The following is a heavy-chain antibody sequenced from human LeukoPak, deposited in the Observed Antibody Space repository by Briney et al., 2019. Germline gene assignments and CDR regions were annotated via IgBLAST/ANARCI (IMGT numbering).Heavy chain of an antibody. CDR3: ARDRTRDGYNQGRVFDY. J-gene: IGHJ4*02. D-gene: IGHD5-24*01. CDR2: ISGGSSTI. CDR1: GFTFSSYS. V-gene: IGHV3-48*02. Sequence: TGGSLRLSCAASGFTFSSYSMNWVRQAPGKGLEWVSYISGGSSTIYHADSVKGRFTISRDDAKNTLDLQMNSLRDEDTAVYYCARDRTRDGYNQGRVFDYWGQGTLVTVSS.